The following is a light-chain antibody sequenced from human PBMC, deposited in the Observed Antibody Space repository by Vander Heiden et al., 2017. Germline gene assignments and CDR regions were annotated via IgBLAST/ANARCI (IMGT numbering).Light chain of an antibody. CDR2: END. Sequence: QSVLTQPPSVSAAPGQTVTISCSGSNSNIGSNYVSWYQQFPRTAPKLLIYENDKRPSGIPDRFSGSKSGTTATLGITGLQTGDEADYYCGTWDGRSSVGRVFGGGTTLTVL. CDR1: NSNIGSNY. V-gene: IGLV1-51*02. CDR3: GTWDGRSSVGRV. J-gene: IGLJ3*02.